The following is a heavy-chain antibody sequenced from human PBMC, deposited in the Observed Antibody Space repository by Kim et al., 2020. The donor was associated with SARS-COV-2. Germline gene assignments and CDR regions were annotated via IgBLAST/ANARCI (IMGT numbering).Heavy chain of an antibody. CDR1: GFTFSSYA. D-gene: IGHD1-26*01. V-gene: IGHV3-30*04. CDR2: IYHDGTNR. J-gene: IGHJ3*01. CDR3: VRNLISGTYFGAFHV. Sequence: GGSLRLSCAASGFTFSSYAMHWVRQGPGKGLEWVAIIYHDGTNRHYADSVKGRFTISRDNSKNTLFLQMNSLSAEDTAVYYCVRNLISGTYFGAFHVWGQGAMVTVSS.